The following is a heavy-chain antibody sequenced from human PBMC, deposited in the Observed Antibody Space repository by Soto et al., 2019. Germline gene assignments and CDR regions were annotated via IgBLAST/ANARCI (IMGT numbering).Heavy chain of an antibody. CDR2: MNPNSGNT. J-gene: IGHJ4*02. V-gene: IGHV1-8*01. CDR1: GYTFTSYD. CDR3: ARGRGSYGDYPVAY. D-gene: IGHD4-17*01. Sequence: QVQLVQSGAEVKKPGASVKVSCKASGYTFTSYDINWVRQATGQGLEWMGWMNPNSGNTGYAQKFQGRVTMTRNTSLGTAYMELSSMSSEDTAVYYCARGRGSYGDYPVAYSGQGTLVPVSS.